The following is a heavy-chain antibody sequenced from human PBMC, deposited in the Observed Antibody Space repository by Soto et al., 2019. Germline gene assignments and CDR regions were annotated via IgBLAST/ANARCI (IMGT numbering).Heavy chain of an antibody. CDR3: AKENDDFWSGYFYYFDD. J-gene: IGHJ4*02. Sequence: GGSLRLSCAASGFTFKSYAVSWVRQAPGKGLEWVSVITGSGDSTYYADSVKGRFTISRDNSKNTLYLQMNSLRAEDTAVYYCAKENDDFWSGYFYYFDDCGQGTLVTVSS. V-gene: IGHV3-23*01. CDR1: GFTFKSYA. CDR2: ITGSGDST. D-gene: IGHD3-3*01.